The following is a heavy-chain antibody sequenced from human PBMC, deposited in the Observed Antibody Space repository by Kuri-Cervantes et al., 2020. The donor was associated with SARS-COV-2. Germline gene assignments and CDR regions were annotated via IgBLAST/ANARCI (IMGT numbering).Heavy chain of an antibody. Sequence: WGSLRLSCTVSGCTVSSNYMSWVRQAPGKGLEWVSVIYSGGSTYYADSVKGRFTISRDNSKNTLYLEMNSLTAEDTAVYYCASIVTGDSSGYYWGQGTMVTVSS. CDR3: ASIVTGDSSGYY. V-gene: IGHV3-53*01. CDR1: GCTVSSNY. D-gene: IGHD3-22*01. CDR2: IYSGGST. J-gene: IGHJ4*02.